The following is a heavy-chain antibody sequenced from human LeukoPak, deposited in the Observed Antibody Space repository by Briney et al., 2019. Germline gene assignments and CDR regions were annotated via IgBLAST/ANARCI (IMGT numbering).Heavy chain of an antibody. CDR2: IYTSGST. V-gene: IGHV4-38-2*02. D-gene: IGHD1-26*01. CDR3: ARDGYYGYYYYMDV. J-gene: IGHJ6*03. Sequence: PSETLSLTCTVSGYLISGGYHWGWIRQPPGKGLEWIGRIYTSGSTNYNPSLKSRVTISVDTSKNQFSLKLSSVTAADTAVYYCARDGYYGYYYYMDVWGKGTTVTVSS. CDR1: GYLISGGYH.